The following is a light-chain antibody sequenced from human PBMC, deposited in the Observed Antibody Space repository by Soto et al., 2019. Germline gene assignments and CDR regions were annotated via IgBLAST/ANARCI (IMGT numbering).Light chain of an antibody. CDR3: QQYDNWPPIT. J-gene: IGKJ5*01. CDR1: QSINND. Sequence: IVLTQSPATLSVFPGERATLSCRASQSINNDLAWYQHKPGQAPRLLIYGASTRAIGVPARFSGSGSGTEFTLTIDSLQSDDFAVYYCQQYDNWPPITFGQGTRLEIK. CDR2: GAS. V-gene: IGKV3-15*01.